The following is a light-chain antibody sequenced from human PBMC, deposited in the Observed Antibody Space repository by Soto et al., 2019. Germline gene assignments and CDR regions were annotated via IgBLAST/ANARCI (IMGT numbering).Light chain of an antibody. J-gene: IGLJ2*01. CDR1: SSDIGNYDY. CDR2: EVS. Sequence: QSVLTQPPSASGSPGQSVTISCTGTSSDIGNYDYVSWYQQHPDKAPKLMIYEVSKRPSGVSDRFSGSKSGNTASLTVSGLQAEDEADYYCSSYAGSNKFVIFGGGTQLTVL. CDR3: SSYAGSNKFVI. V-gene: IGLV2-8*01.